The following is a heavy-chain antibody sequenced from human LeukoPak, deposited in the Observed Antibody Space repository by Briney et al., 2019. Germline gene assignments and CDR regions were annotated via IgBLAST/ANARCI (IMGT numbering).Heavy chain of an antibody. CDR1: GVSISSNNYY. V-gene: IGHV4-39*07. CDR2: IYYGGYT. CDR3: ARLSMIRDY. J-gene: IGHJ4*02. D-gene: IGHD2/OR15-2a*01. Sequence: PSETLSLTCTVSGVSISSNNYYWGWIRQPPGKGLEWIGSIYYGGYTYYNPSLKSRVTISVDTSKNQFSLKLSSVTAADTAVYYCARLSMIRDYWGQGTLVTVSS.